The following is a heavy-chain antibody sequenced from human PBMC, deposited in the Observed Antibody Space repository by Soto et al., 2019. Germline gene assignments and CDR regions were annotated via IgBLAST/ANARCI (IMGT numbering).Heavy chain of an antibody. Sequence: GESLKISCKGSGYSFTSYWIGWVRQMPGKGLEWMGIIYPGDSDTRYSPSFQGQVTISADKSISTAYLQWSSLKASDTAMYYCARGEQQLGTYYYYGMDVWGQGTTVTVSS. CDR1: GYSFTSYW. V-gene: IGHV5-51*01. J-gene: IGHJ6*02. CDR2: IYPGDSDT. CDR3: ARGEQQLGTYYYYGMDV. D-gene: IGHD6-13*01.